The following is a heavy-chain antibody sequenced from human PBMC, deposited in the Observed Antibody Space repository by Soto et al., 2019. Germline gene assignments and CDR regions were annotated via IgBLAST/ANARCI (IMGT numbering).Heavy chain of an antibody. CDR2: IYYSGST. Sequence: SETLSLTCTVSGGSISSSSYYWGWIRQPPGKGLEWIGSIYYSGSTYYNPSLKSRVTISVDTSKNQFSLKLSSVTAADTAVYYCARLDPYDFWSGYYYWGQGTLVTVSS. CDR1: GGSISSSSYY. V-gene: IGHV4-39*01. J-gene: IGHJ4*02. CDR3: ARLDPYDFWSGYYY. D-gene: IGHD3-3*01.